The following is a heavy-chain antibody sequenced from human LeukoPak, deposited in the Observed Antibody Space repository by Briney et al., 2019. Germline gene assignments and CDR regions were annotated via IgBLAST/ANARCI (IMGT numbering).Heavy chain of an antibody. J-gene: IGHJ3*02. V-gene: IGHV3-20*04. D-gene: IGHD1-26*01. CDR1: GFTFDDYG. CDR2: INWNGGST. CDR3: ARRRSGSPDDAFDI. Sequence: PGGSLRLSCAASGFTFDDYGMSWVRQAPGKGLEWVSGINWNGGSTGYADSVKGRFIISRDNSKNTLYLQMNSLRTEDTAVYYCARRRSGSPDDAFDIWGRGTLVTVSS.